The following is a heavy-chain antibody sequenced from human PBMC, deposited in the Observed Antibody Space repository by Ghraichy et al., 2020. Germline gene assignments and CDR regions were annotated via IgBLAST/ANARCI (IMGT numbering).Heavy chain of an antibody. Sequence: SETLSLTCTVSGGSISSYYWSWIRQPPGKGLEWIGYIYYSGSTNYNPSLKSRVTISVDTSKNQFSLKLSSVTAADTAVYYCARGQVGYSYGQPVDYWGQGTLVTVSS. J-gene: IGHJ4*02. CDR1: GGSISSYY. CDR2: IYYSGST. V-gene: IGHV4-59*08. CDR3: ARGQVGYSYGQPVDY. D-gene: IGHD5-18*01.